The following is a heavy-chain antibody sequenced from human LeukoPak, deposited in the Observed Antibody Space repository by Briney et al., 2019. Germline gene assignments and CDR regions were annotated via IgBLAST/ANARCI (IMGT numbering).Heavy chain of an antibody. CDR2: MNPNSGNT. J-gene: IGHJ6*02. D-gene: IGHD3-10*01. CDR3: ARGVSHYGSNLYYYYYGMDV. CDR1: GYTFTSYD. V-gene: IGHV1-8*01. Sequence: ASVKVSCKASGYTFTSYDINWVRQATGQGLEWMGWMNPNSGNTGYAQKFQGRVTMTRNTSISTAYMELSSLRSEDTAVYYCARGVSHYGSNLYYYYYGMDVWGQGTTVTVSS.